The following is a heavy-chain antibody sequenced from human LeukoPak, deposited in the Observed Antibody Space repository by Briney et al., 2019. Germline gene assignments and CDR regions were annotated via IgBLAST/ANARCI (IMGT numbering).Heavy chain of an antibody. Sequence: ASVKVSCKASGYDFTKYAVQWVRQAPGQRLEWMGWIDAGNGRTKYSQDFQGRVTITRDTSASIAYMEVSSLRSDDMAVYYCARVADYYGSGTNWFDPWGQGTLVTVSS. CDR3: ARVADYYGSGTNWFDP. J-gene: IGHJ5*02. V-gene: IGHV1-3*03. D-gene: IGHD3-10*01. CDR2: IDAGNGRT. CDR1: GYDFTKYA.